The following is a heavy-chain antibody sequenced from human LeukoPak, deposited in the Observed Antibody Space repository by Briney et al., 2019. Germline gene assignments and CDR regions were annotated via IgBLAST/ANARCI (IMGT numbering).Heavy chain of an antibody. CDR2: IYWNDDK. V-gene: IGHV2-5*01. D-gene: IGHD4-17*01. CDR1: GFSLSTSGVG. J-gene: IGHJ4*02. CDR3: AHRRREGTVTTGFDY. Sequence: SGPTLVNPTQTLTLTCTSSGFSLSTSGVGVGWIRQPPGKALEWLALIYWNDDKRYSPSLKSRVTITKDTSKNQVVLTMTNMDPVDTATYYCAHRRREGTVTTGFDYWGQGTLVTVSS.